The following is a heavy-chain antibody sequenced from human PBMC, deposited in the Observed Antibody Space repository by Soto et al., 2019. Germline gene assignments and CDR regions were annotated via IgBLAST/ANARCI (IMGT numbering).Heavy chain of an antibody. Sequence: PGGSLRLSCEASGFSFSGFGLHLVRQAPGKGLEWVAVISHDGTFKDYADSVKGRFTISRDNSESTLFLQMNSLGPNDTAVYYCAKDYGPKAPYPYSNTHTDFWGQGTRVTVSS. CDR2: ISHDGTFK. V-gene: IGHV3-30*18. J-gene: IGHJ4*02. CDR3: AKDYGPKAPYPYSNTHTDF. D-gene: IGHD6-13*01. CDR1: GFSFSGFG.